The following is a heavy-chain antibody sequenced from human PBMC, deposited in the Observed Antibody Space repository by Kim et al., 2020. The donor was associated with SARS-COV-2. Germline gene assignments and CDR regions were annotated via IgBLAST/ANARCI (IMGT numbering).Heavy chain of an antibody. CDR3: ATGEY. V-gene: IGHV3-13*01. J-gene: IGHJ4*02. Sequence: IGTAGDTYYSDSVRGRFTIFRENANNLVYLQMNSLRAGDTAVYYCATGEYWGQGTLVTVS. D-gene: IGHD1-1*01. CDR2: IGTAGDT.